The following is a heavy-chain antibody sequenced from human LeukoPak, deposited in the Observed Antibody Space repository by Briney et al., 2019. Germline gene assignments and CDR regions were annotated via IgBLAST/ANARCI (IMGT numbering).Heavy chain of an antibody. Sequence: GGSLRLSCAASEFTFSSYSMNWVRRAPGKGLEWISYIGGDGIAFYADSVKGRFTASKDDARKSMYLQMNSLRVEDTAVYYCAKDRANWAIDDWGQGTQVTVSS. CDR3: AKDRANWAIDD. CDR1: EFTFSSYS. CDR2: IGGDGIA. J-gene: IGHJ4*02. D-gene: IGHD3-16*01. V-gene: IGHV3-48*04.